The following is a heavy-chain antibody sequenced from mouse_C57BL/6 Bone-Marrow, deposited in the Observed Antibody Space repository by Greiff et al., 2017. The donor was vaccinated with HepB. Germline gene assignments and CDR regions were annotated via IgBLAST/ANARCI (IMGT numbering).Heavy chain of an antibody. CDR1: GFTFSSYG. CDR2: ISSGGSYT. V-gene: IGHV5-6*01. D-gene: IGHD2-3*01. J-gene: IGHJ2*01. CDR3: ARQGYDYFDY. Sequence: EVQVVESGGDLVKPGGSLKLSCAASGFTFSSYGMSWVRQTPDKRLEWVATISSGGSYTYYPDSVKGRFTISRDNAKNTLYLQMSSLKSEDTAMYYCARQGYDYFDYWGQGTTLTVSS.